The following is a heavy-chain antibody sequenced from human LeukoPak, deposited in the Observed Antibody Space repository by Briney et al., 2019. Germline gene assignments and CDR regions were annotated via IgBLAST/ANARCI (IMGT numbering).Heavy chain of an antibody. D-gene: IGHD2-2*01. CDR3: ARKYCTSTSCSYAFDV. J-gene: IGHJ3*01. CDR2: ISYSGSA. Sequence: SETLSLTCAVYGESLSGYYWSWIRQPPGKGLEWIGEISYSGSATYSPSLESRVTIPVATSRNQFSLRLNSVTAADTAVYFCARKYCTSTSCSYAFDVWGQGTMVTVSS. V-gene: IGHV4-34*01. CDR1: GESLSGYY.